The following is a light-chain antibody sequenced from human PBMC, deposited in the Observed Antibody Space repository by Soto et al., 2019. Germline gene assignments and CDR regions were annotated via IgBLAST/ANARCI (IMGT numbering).Light chain of an antibody. CDR3: QKHNQWPIN. CDR2: YIS. J-gene: IGKJ5*01. CDR1: QSAGNF. V-gene: IGKV3D-15*01. Sequence: EIVMTHSPATLSVSPLETASLSFSSSQSAGNFLAWYQQKPGQAPRLLIYYISTRATGIPARFSGSGSGTEFTLTINSLQSEDSAVYYCQKHNQWPINFGQGTRLEIK.